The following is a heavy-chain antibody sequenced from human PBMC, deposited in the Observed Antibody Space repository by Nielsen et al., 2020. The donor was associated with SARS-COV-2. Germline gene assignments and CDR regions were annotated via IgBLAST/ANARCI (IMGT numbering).Heavy chain of an antibody. D-gene: IGHD2/OR15-2a*01. V-gene: IGHV3-21*01. CDR2: ISSSSSYI. J-gene: IGHJ6*02. CDR1: GFTFSSYW. CDR3: ASLYDYGMDV. Sequence: GESLKISCAASGFTFSSYWMNWVRQAPGKGLEWVSSISSSSSYIYYADSVKGRFTISRDNAKNSLYLQMNSLRAEDTAVYYCASLYDYGMDVWGQGTTVIVSS.